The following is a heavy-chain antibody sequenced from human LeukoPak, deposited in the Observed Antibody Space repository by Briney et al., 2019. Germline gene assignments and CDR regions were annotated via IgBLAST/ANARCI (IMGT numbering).Heavy chain of an antibody. CDR2: INAGNGNT. Sequence: ASVKVSCKASGYTFTSYAMHWVRQAPGQRLEWMGWINAGNGNTKYSQKFQGRVTITRDTSASTAYMELSSLRSEDTAVYYCASLSYCSSTSCYDYYYYGMGVWGQGTTVTVSS. D-gene: IGHD2-2*01. CDR3: ASLSYCSSTSCYDYYYYGMGV. V-gene: IGHV1-3*01. J-gene: IGHJ6*02. CDR1: GYTFTSYA.